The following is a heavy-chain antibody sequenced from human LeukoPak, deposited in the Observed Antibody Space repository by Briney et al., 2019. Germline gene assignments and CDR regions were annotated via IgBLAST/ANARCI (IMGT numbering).Heavy chain of an antibody. Sequence: GGSLRLSCAASGFAFSSYGMHWVRQAPGKGLEWVAVTSYDGSDKYYADSVKGRFTISRDNSKNTLYLQMSSLRAEDTAVYYCAKEETYNAFDIWGQGTMVTVSS. CDR3: AKEETYNAFDI. CDR2: TSYDGSDK. D-gene: IGHD2-2*02. CDR1: GFAFSSYG. J-gene: IGHJ3*02. V-gene: IGHV3-30*18.